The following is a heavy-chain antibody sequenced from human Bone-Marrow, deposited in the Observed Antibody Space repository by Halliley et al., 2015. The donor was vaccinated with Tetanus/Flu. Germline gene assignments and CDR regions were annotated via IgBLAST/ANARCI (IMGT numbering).Heavy chain of an antibody. V-gene: IGHV4-59*09. D-gene: IGHD6-13*01. Sequence: WSGYIDYSGGTNYHPSLKTRLTISIDTSKNHFSLKLTSVPASDTAVYYCARGFGSIWYYFDYWGQGTLVAVSS. CDR2: IDYSGGT. J-gene: IGHJ4*02. CDR3: ARGFGSIWYYFDY.